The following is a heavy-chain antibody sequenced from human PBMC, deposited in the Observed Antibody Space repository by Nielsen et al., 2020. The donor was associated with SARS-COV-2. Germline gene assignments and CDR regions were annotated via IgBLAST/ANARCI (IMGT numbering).Heavy chain of an antibody. J-gene: IGHJ4*02. CDR3: ARVGGYSYGYSDFDY. V-gene: IGHV4-34*01. Sequence: SETLSLTCAVYGGSFSNYYWSWIRQPPGKGLEWIGEINHSGSTNYNPSLKSRVTISVDTSRNQFSLKLSSVTAADTAVYYCARVGGYSYGYSDFDYWGQGTLVTVSS. D-gene: IGHD5-18*01. CDR1: GGSFSNYY. CDR2: INHSGST.